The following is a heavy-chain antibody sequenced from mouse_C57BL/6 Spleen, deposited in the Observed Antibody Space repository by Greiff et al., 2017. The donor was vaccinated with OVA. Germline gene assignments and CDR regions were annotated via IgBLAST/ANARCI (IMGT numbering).Heavy chain of an antibody. J-gene: IGHJ3*01. D-gene: IGHD2-4*01. CDR3: AIYDYPAWFAY. CDR1: GYSITSGYY. Sequence: VQLQQSGPGLVKPSQSLSLTCSVTGYSITSGYYWNWIRQFPGNKLEWMGYISYDGSNNYNPSLKNRISITRDTSKNQFFLKLNSVTTEDTATYYCAIYDYPAWFAYWGQGTLVTVSA. V-gene: IGHV3-6*01. CDR2: ISYDGSN.